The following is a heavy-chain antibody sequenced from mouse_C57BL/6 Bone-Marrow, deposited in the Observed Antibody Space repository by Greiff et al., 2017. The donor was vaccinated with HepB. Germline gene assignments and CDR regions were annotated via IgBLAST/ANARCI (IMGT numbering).Heavy chain of an antibody. CDR2: IYPGNSDT. V-gene: IGHV1-5*01. J-gene: IGHJ2*01. Sequence: VQLQQSGTVLARPGASVKMSCKTSGYTFTSYWMHWVKQRPGQGLEWIGAIYPGNSDTSYNQKFKGKAKLTAVTSASTAYMERSSLTNEDFAVYYCTRYLITTVVATDYWGQGTTLTVSS. CDR3: TRYLITTVVATDY. D-gene: IGHD1-1*01. CDR1: GYTFTSYW.